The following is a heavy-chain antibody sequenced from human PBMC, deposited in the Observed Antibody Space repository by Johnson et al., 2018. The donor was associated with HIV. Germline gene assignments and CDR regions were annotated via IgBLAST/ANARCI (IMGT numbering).Heavy chain of an antibody. CDR3: VRGIFVVVAAGRADAFDI. V-gene: IGHV3-20*04. Sequence: VQLVESGGGVVRPGGSLRLSCAASGFTFDDHGMSWVRQVPGKGLEWVSGINWNGGSKDYADSVKGRFTISRDNAKNSLYLQMNSLRAEDTALYYCVRGIFVVVAAGRADAFDIWGQGTVVTVSS. CDR2: INWNGGSK. D-gene: IGHD2-15*01. J-gene: IGHJ3*02. CDR1: GFTFDDHG.